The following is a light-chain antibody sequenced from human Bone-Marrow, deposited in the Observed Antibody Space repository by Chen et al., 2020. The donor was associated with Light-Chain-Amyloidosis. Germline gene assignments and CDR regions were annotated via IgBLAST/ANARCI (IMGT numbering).Light chain of an antibody. CDR3: QSADSSGTYEVI. J-gene: IGLJ2*01. CDR1: DLPTKY. Sequence: SYDLTQPPPVSVSPGQTARLPCSGDDLPTKYAYWYQQKPGQAPVLVIHRDTERPSGISERFSGSSSGTTATLTISGVQAEDEADYHCQSADSSGTYEVIFGGGTKLTVL. V-gene: IGLV3-25*03. CDR2: RDT.